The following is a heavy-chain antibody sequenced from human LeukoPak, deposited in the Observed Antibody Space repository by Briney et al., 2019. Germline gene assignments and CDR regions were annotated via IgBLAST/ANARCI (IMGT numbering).Heavy chain of an antibody. CDR3: ARVGYYGSGSDPYFDS. J-gene: IGHJ4*02. V-gene: IGHV4-59*01. CDR2: IYYSGST. Sequence: SETLSLTCTVSGGSISSYYWSWIRQPPGKGLEWIGYIYYSGSTNYNPSLKSRVTISVDTSKNQFSLKLSSVTAADTAVYYCARVGYYGSGSDPYFDSWGQGTLVTVSS. D-gene: IGHD3-10*01. CDR1: GGSISSYY.